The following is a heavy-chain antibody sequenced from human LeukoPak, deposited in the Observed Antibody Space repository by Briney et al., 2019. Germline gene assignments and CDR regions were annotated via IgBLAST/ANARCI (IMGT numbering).Heavy chain of an antibody. Sequence: SETQSLTCYVSGGSISSGRYYWGWIRQPPEKGLEWIGNIYYSGKTYYNPSLKSQITILVDTSKNQFSLELRSVTAADTAVYYCAGDTIVTGSPNLWGRGALVTVSS. D-gene: IGHD1-26*01. CDR1: GGSISSGRYY. J-gene: IGHJ2*01. V-gene: IGHV4-39*07. CDR2: IYYSGKT. CDR3: AGDTIVTGSPNL.